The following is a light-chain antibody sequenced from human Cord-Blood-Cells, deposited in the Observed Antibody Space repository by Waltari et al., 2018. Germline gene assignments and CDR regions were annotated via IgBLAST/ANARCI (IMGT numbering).Light chain of an antibody. J-gene: IGLJ1*01. CDR2: GNS. V-gene: IGLV1-40*01. CDR1: SSNIGAGYS. CDR3: QSYDSSLSGYV. Sequence: QSVLTQPPSVSGPPGPRVTSSCTGSSSNIGAGYSVHLYQQLPGTAPKLLIYGNSNRPSGVPDRFSGSKSGTSASLAITGLQAEDEADYYCQSYDSSLSGYVCGTGTKVTVL.